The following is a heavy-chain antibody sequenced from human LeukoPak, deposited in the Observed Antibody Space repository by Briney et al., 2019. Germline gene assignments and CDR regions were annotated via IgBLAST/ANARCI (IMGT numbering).Heavy chain of an antibody. CDR3: ARAPKYSSSWYLLDY. D-gene: IGHD6-13*01. J-gene: IGHJ4*02. V-gene: IGHV4-61*01. CDR1: GGSVSSGSYY. Sequence: SETLSLTCTVSGGSVSSGSYYWSWIRQPPGKGLEWIGYIYYSGSTNYNPSLKSRVTMSVDTSKNQFSLKLSSVTAADTAVYYCARAPKYSSSWYLLDYWGQGTLVTVSS. CDR2: IYYSGST.